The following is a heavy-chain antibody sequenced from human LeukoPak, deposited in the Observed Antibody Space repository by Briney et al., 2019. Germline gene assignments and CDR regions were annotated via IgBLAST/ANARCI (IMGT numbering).Heavy chain of an antibody. V-gene: IGHV3-53*01. D-gene: IGHD4-17*01. CDR1: GFIVSSNY. Sequence: GGSLRLSCAVSGFIVSSNYMTWVRQAPGKGLEWVSSLYSGGNTYYAESVRGRFTVSRDKTKNTLYLQMNSLRAEDTAVYYCARDRGLYGAWGQGTLVTVSS. CDR2: LYSGGNT. J-gene: IGHJ5*02. CDR3: ARDRGLYGA.